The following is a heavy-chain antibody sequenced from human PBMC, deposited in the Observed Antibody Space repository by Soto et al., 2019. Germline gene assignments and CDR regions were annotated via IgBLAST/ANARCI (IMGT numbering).Heavy chain of an antibody. J-gene: IGHJ4*02. CDR2: ISAHNGNT. D-gene: IGHD1-1*01. V-gene: IGHV1-18*01. CDR3: ARGRYGDY. Sequence: QVHLVQSGAEVKKPGASVKVSLQGSGYAFTSYGITWVRQAPGQGLEWMGWISAHNGNTNYAQKLQGRVTVTRDTSTSTSYMELRSLRYDDTAVYYCARGRYGDYWGQGALVTVSS. CDR1: GYAFTSYG.